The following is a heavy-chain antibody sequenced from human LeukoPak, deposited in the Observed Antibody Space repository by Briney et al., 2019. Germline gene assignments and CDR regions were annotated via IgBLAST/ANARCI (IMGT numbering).Heavy chain of an antibody. V-gene: IGHV1-2*02. Sequence: ASVKVSCKASGYTFTGYYMHWVRQAPGQGLEWMGWINPNSGGTNYAQKFRGRVTMTRDTSISTAYMELSRLRSDDTAVYYCAREAVVVVAATTNAFDIWGQGTMVTVSS. CDR2: INPNSGGT. CDR3: AREAVVVVAATTNAFDI. D-gene: IGHD2-15*01. CDR1: GYTFTGYY. J-gene: IGHJ3*02.